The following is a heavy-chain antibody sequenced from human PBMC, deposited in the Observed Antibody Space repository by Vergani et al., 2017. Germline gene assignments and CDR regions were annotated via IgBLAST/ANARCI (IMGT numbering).Heavy chain of an antibody. CDR2: INPSGGHT. V-gene: IGHV1-46*03. CDR1: VYTFSNYY. J-gene: IGHJ4*02. CDR3: ARGDYGILTGYRY. Sequence: QVQVVQSGAEGKKSGASVKVSCKTSVYTFSNYYMHWVRQAPGQGLEWMGIINPSGGHTNYAQKFQGRVTMTSDTSTITVYMELSSLRSEDTAIYYCARGDYGILTGYRYWGQGTLVTVSA. D-gene: IGHD3-9*01.